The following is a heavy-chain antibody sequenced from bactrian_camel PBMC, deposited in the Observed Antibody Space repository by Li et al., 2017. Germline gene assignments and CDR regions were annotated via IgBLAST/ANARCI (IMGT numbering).Heavy chain of an antibody. CDR1: GFTFSSYD. CDR3: ANWGDNY. D-gene: IGHD5*01. Sequence: QLVESGGGLVQPGGSLRLSCAASGFTFSSYDMSWVRQAPGKGLEWVSSNGGTSTFYADSVKGRFTIARDNAKNTLYLQLNSLKTEDTAMYYCANWGDNYWGQGTQVTVS. CDR2: NGGTST. V-gene: IGHV3S40*01. J-gene: IGHJ4*01.